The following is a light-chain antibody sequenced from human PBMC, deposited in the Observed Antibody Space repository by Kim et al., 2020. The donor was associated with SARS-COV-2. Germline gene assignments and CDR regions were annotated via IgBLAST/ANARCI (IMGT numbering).Light chain of an antibody. Sequence: LRAPGKRTSTLNSGHSRNAIAWHQHQPEKGPRYLMKFNNESSHSKGDGIPNRFSGSSSGAGRYLTISSRQSVDEADYYWQSWGVFGGWTQLTVL. J-gene: IGLJ3*02. CDR3: QSWGV. V-gene: IGLV4-69*01. CDR1: SGHSRNA. CDR2: FNNESSH.